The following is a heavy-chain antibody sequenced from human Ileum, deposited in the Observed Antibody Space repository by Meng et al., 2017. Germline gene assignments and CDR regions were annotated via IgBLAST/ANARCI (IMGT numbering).Heavy chain of an antibody. CDR2: ISAYSGNT. D-gene: IGHD4-23*01. CDR3: ARDTVGTTLGDY. CDR1: GYIFTRYG. J-gene: IGHJ4*02. V-gene: IGHV1-18*01. Sequence: QVQLAQSGAEVKKPGASVKVSCKASGYIFTRYGIGWVRQAPGQGLEWMGWISAYSGNTKYAQKLQGRVTMTTDTSTSTAYMELRNLRPDDTAVYYCARDTVGTTLGDYWGQGTLVTVSS.